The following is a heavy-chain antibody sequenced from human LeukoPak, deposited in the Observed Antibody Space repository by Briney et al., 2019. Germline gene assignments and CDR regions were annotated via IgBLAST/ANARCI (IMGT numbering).Heavy chain of an antibody. CDR1: GGSISSYY. Sequence: SETLSLTCTVSGGSISSYYWSWIPQPPGKGLEWIGYIYYSGSTNYNPSLKSRVTISVDTSKNQFSLKLSSVTAADTAVYYCARDEGSSGWSFDYWGQGTLVTVSS. CDR2: IYYSGST. CDR3: ARDEGSSGWSFDY. J-gene: IGHJ4*02. V-gene: IGHV4-59*01. D-gene: IGHD6-19*01.